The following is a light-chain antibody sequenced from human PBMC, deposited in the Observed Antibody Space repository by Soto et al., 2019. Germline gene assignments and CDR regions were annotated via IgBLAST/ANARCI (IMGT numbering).Light chain of an antibody. Sequence: QSALTQPASVSGSPGQSITISCTGTSSDGDYVSWYQQHPGKAPKLIISDVTNRPSGVSNRFSGSKSDYTASLTISGLQAEDEADYYCSSYTAANSLDVVFGGGTKLTVL. V-gene: IGLV2-14*03. CDR3: SSYTAANSLDVV. J-gene: IGLJ2*01. CDR1: SSDGDY. CDR2: DVT.